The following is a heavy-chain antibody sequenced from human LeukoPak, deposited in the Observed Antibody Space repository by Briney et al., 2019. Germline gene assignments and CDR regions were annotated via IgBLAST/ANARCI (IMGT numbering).Heavy chain of an antibody. J-gene: IGHJ6*04. V-gene: IGHV4-4*02. CDR2: IYHSGST. D-gene: IGHD3-9*01. CDR1: DGSISSSNW. Sequence: SETLSLTCAVSDGSISSSNWWSWVRQPPGKGLEWIGEIYHSGSTNYNPSLKSRVTISVDKSKNQFSLKLSSVTAADTAVYYFASRYFDWTRSSCGMDVWGKGTTVTVSS. CDR3: ASRYFDWTRSSCGMDV.